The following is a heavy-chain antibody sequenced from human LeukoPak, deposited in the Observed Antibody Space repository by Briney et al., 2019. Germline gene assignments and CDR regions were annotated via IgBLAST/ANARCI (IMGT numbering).Heavy chain of an antibody. CDR2: IYHSGST. CDR3: ARVGITKIVYYYYYMDV. D-gene: IGHD3-22*01. Sequence: SETLSLTCAVSGGSISNSNWWSWVRQPPGKGLEWIGEIYHSGSTNYNPSLKSRVTISVDKSKNQFSLKLSSVTAADTAVYYCARVGITKIVYYYYYMDVWGKGTTVTVSS. CDR1: GGSISNSNW. J-gene: IGHJ6*03. V-gene: IGHV4-4*02.